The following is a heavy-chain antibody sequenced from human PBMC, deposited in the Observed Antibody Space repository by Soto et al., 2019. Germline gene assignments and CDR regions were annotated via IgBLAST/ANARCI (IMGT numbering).Heavy chain of an antibody. Sequence: PSETLSLTCTVSGGSISSYYWSWIRQPPGKGLEWIGYIYYSGSTNYNPSLKSRVTISVDTSKNQFSLKLSSVTAADTAVYYCARDSTIFGVVPYYGMDVWGQGTTVTVSS. CDR1: GGSISSYY. J-gene: IGHJ6*02. V-gene: IGHV4-59*01. CDR2: IYYSGST. D-gene: IGHD3-3*01. CDR3: ARDSTIFGVVPYYGMDV.